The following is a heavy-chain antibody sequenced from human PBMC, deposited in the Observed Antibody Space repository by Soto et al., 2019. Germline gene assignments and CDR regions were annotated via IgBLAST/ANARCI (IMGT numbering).Heavy chain of an antibody. V-gene: IGHV3-48*02. CDR1: GFTFSSYS. D-gene: IGHD6-19*01. Sequence: GGSLRLSCAASGFTFSSYSMNWVRQAPGKGLEWVSYITSSSSTIYYADSVKGRFTISRDNAKNSLYLQMNSLRDDDTAVYYCAGEYSSGWPKFDYWGQGILVTVSS. J-gene: IGHJ4*02. CDR2: ITSSSSTI. CDR3: AGEYSSGWPKFDY.